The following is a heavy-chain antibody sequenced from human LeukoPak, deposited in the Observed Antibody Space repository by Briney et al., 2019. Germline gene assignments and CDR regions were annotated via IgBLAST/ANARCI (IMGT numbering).Heavy chain of an antibody. D-gene: IGHD3-10*01. CDR1: GGSFSGYY. V-gene: IGHV4-34*01. J-gene: IGHJ6*03. CDR2: INHSGST. CDR3: AREVCSRYYGSGSYYNWYYYYYYMDV. Sequence: PSETLSLTCAVYGGSFSGYYWSWIRQPPGKGLEWIGEINHSGSTNYNPSLKSRVTISVDTSKNQFSLKLSSVTAADTAVYYCAREVCSRYYGSGSYYNWYYYYYYMDVWGKGTTVTVSS.